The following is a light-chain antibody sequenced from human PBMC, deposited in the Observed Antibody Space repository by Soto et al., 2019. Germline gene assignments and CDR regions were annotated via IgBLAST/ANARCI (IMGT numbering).Light chain of an antibody. CDR3: QQLSNWPSIT. CDR2: DAS. J-gene: IGKJ5*01. V-gene: IGKV3-11*01. CDR1: QSVSSF. Sequence: EIGLTQSPATLSLSPGEGATLSCRGSQSVSSFLAWYQHKPGQPPRLLMYDASNRATGIPARFSGSGSGTDFTLTISSLEPEDFAPYYCQQLSNWPSITFGQGTRLEIK.